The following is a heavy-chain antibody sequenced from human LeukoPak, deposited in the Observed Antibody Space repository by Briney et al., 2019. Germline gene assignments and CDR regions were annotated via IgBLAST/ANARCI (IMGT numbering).Heavy chain of an antibody. J-gene: IGHJ4*02. CDR1: GGSISSSSYY. V-gene: IGHV4-39*01. Sequence: PSETLSLTCTVSGGSISSSSYYWGWIRQPPGKGLEWIGSIYYSGSTYYNPSLKSRVTISVDTSKNQFSLKLSSVTAADTAVYYCATVIQLTAYFDYWGQGTLVTVSS. CDR3: ATVIQLTAYFDY. D-gene: IGHD5-18*01. CDR2: IYYSGST.